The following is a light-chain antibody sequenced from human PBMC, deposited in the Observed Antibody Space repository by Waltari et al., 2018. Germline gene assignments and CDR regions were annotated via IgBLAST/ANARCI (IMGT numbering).Light chain of an antibody. CDR3: QQYDSVPQT. J-gene: IGKJ1*01. CDR2: GAS. Sequence: EIVLTQSPGTLSLSPGERATLSCRASQSVGSDFAWYQQKPGQAPRLLIYGASSRATGISDRFSGSGSGTDFTLTVSRLESEDAVYYCQQYDSVPQTFGRGTRVEIK. CDR1: QSVGSD. V-gene: IGKV3-20*01.